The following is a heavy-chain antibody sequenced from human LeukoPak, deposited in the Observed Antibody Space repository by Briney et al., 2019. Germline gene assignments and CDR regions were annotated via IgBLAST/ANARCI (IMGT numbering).Heavy chain of an antibody. CDR3: ATGYTYDYSLY. CDR1: GDTVTGFS. Sequence: ASVKVSCKVSGDTVTGFSIHWVRQAPGHGLGWMGGFDPEDGARIFAQKFQGRVTMTEDTSTDTAYMDLSSLRSEDTAVYYCATGYTYDYSLYWGQGTLLTVSS. V-gene: IGHV1-24*01. J-gene: IGHJ4*02. CDR2: FDPEDGAR. D-gene: IGHD5-18*01.